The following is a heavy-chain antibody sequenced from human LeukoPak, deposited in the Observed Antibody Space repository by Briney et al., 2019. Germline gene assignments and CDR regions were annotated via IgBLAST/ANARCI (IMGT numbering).Heavy chain of an antibody. Sequence: GASVKVSCKASGGTFSSYAISWVRQAPGQGLEWMGDFDPEDGETIYAQKFQGRVTMTEDTSTDTAYMELSSLRSEDTAVYYCATEMATIRADYYYYYGMDVWGQGTTVTVSS. CDR1: GGTFSSYA. D-gene: IGHD5-24*01. J-gene: IGHJ6*02. CDR3: ATEMATIRADYYYYYGMDV. V-gene: IGHV1-24*01. CDR2: FDPEDGET.